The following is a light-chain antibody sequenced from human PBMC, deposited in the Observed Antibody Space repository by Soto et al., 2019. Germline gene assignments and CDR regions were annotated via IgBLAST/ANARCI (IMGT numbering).Light chain of an antibody. CDR3: QQYNNWPPRGT. Sequence: EIVLTQSPATLSVSPGERATLSCRASQGVSSNLAWYQQKPGQGPRLLIYGASTRATGIPARFIGSGSGTEFTLNISSLQPEDFALYYCQQYNNWPPRGTFGQGTKVEFK. CDR1: QGVSSN. CDR2: GAS. V-gene: IGKV3-15*01. J-gene: IGKJ1*01.